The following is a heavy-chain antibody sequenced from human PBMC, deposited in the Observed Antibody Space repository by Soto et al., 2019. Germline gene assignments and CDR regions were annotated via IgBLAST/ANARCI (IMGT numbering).Heavy chain of an antibody. J-gene: IGHJ6*02. V-gene: IGHV3-73*01. CDR3: AKSLRYSSAPVPRSRDYYYGMDV. CDR2: IRSKANSYAT. D-gene: IGHD6-25*01. Sequence: GGSLRLSCAASGFTFSGSAMHWVRQASGKGLEWVGRIRSKANSYATAYAASVKGRFTISRDDSKNTAYLQMNNLKTEDTFVYYCAKSLRYSSAPVPRSRDYYYGMDVWGQGTTVTVSS. CDR1: GFTFSGSA.